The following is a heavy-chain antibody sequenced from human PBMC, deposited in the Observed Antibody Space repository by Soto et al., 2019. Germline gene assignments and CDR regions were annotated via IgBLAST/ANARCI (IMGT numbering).Heavy chain of an antibody. CDR3: ARDPAERYYDSSGYTLDY. V-gene: IGHV3-30-3*01. CDR1: GFTFSTYA. CDR2: ISYGGSIK. Sequence: GGSLRLSCAASGFTFSTYAMHWVRQAPGKGLEWVAIISYGGSIKYYADSVKGRFTISRDISKNTLYLQMNSLRVEDTAVYYCARDPAERYYDSSGYTLDYWGQGTLVTVSS. D-gene: IGHD3-22*01. J-gene: IGHJ4*01.